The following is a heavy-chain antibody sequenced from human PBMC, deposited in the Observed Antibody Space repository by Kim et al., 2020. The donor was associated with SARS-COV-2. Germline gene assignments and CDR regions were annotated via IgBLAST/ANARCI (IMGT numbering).Heavy chain of an antibody. Sequence: SVKVSCKASGGTFSSYAISWVRQAPGQGLEWMGGIIPIFGTANYAQKFQGRVTITADESTSTAYMELSSLRSEDTAVYYCATAINTDSSGWYDLGYYYYYGMDVWGQGTTVTVSS. CDR2: IIPIFGTA. J-gene: IGHJ6*02. CDR3: ATAINTDSSGWYDLGYYYYYGMDV. V-gene: IGHV1-69*13. D-gene: IGHD6-19*01. CDR1: GGTFSSYA.